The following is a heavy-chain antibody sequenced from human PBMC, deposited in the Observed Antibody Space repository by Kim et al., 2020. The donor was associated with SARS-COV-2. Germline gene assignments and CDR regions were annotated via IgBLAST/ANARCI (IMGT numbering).Heavy chain of an antibody. CDR3: TVTNNWFDP. Sequence: GGSLRLSCAASGFTFSGSAMHWVRQASGKGLEWVGRIRSKANSYATAYAASVKGRFTISRDDSKNTAYLQMNSLKTEDTAVYYCTVTNNWFDPWGQGTLVTVSS. CDR1: GFTFSGSA. D-gene: IGHD2-21*02. J-gene: IGHJ5*02. V-gene: IGHV3-73*01. CDR2: IRSKANSYAT.